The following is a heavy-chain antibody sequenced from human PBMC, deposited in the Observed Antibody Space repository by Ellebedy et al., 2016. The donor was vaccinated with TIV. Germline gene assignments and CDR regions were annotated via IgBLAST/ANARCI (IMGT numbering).Heavy chain of an antibody. Sequence: MPSETLSLTCTVSGVSISSSSYYWGWISQPPGKGLEWIGSAYYSGSTYYKPPLKSRVSISVDTSKNQFSLKLSSVTAADTAVYYCARMRYCGGDCWYFDYWGQGTPVTVSS. CDR2: AYYSGST. V-gene: IGHV4-39*01. CDR1: GVSISSSSYY. J-gene: IGHJ4*02. D-gene: IGHD2-21*02. CDR3: ARMRYCGGDCWYFDY.